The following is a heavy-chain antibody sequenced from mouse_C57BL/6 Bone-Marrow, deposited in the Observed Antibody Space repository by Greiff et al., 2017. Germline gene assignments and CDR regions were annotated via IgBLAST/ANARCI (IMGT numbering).Heavy chain of an antibody. Sequence: DVKLVESGGDLVKPGGSLKLSCAASGYTFSSFGMSWVRQTPDKRLEWVATISSGGSSTYYPDSVKGRFTISRDNAKNTLYLQMSSLKSEDTAMYYCARHTMITAWFAYWGQGTLVTVSA. CDR2: ISSGGSST. CDR1: GYTFSSFG. CDR3: ARHTMITAWFAY. J-gene: IGHJ3*01. D-gene: IGHD2-4*01. V-gene: IGHV5-6*02.